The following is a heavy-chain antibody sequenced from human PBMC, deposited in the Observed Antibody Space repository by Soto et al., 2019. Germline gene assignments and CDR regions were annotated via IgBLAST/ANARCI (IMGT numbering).Heavy chain of an antibody. D-gene: IGHD3-22*01. J-gene: IGHJ6*02. V-gene: IGHV4-59*01. Sequence: PSETLSLTCTVSGGSISSYYWSWIRQPPGKGLEWIGYIYYSGSTNCNPSLKSRVTISVDTSKNQFSLKLSSVTAADTAVYYCARDHRYYDSSPHGMDVWGQGTTVTVSS. CDR1: GGSISSYY. CDR2: IYYSGST. CDR3: ARDHRYYDSSPHGMDV.